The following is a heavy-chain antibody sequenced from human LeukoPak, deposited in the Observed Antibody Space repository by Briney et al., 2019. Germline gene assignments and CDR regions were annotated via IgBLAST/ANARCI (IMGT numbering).Heavy chain of an antibody. CDR3: ARVRHSLDP. CDR1: GYSISSSYY. J-gene: IGHJ5*02. D-gene: IGHD5-18*01. CDR2: IYYSGST. Sequence: PSETLSLTCAVSGYSISSSYYWSWIRQPPGKGLEWIGYIYYSGSTNYNPSLKSRVTISVDTSKNQFSLKLSSVTAADTAVYYCARVRHSLDPWGQGTLVTVSS. V-gene: IGHV4-61*01.